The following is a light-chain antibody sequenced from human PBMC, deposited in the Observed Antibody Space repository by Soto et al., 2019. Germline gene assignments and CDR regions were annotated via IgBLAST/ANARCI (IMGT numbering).Light chain of an antibody. CDR2: AAS. V-gene: IGKV1-12*01. CDR1: QGIGNW. CDR3: QKTKSFPRT. J-gene: IGKJ1*01. Sequence: DIQMTQSPSSVSASEGDRVTISCRASQGIGNWLAWYQQKPGKAPKVLIYAASTLQGGVPSRFSGSGSETEFTLTISSLQPEDFATYFCQKTKSFPRTFGQGTTVDIK.